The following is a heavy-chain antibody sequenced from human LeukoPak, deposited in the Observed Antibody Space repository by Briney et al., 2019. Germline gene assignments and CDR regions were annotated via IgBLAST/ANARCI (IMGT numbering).Heavy chain of an antibody. V-gene: IGHV4-59*01. CDR3: ARHIPHYVWGSYRYTEDAFDI. CDR2: IYYSGST. D-gene: IGHD3-16*02. CDR1: GGSISSYY. J-gene: IGHJ3*02. Sequence: SETLSLTCTVSGGSISSYYWSWIRQPPGKGLEWIGYIYYSGSTNYNPSLKSRVTISVDTSKNQFSLKLSSVTAADTAVYYCARHIPHYVWGSYRYTEDAFDIWGQGTMVTASS.